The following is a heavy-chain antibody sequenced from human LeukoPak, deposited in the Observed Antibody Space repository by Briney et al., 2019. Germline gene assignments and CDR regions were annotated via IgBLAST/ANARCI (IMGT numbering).Heavy chain of an antibody. V-gene: IGHV4-61*02. CDR2: IHITGNT. CDR3: ARDDSRGYNYGHYWYYTDV. D-gene: IGHD5-18*01. J-gene: IGHJ6*03. CDR1: GASVSSSTYY. Sequence: SETLSLTCAVSGASVSSSTYYWTWIRQPAGQGLEYIARIHITGNTNYNPSLRSRLTISLDTSKNQFSLNLNSVTAADTAVYYCARDDSRGYNYGHYWYYTDVWGKGTTVTVSS.